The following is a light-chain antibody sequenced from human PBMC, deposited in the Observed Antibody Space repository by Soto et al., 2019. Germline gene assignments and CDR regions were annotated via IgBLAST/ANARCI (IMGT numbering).Light chain of an antibody. J-gene: IGKJ2*01. CDR2: GAF. CDR1: QSVSSN. CDR3: QYYGGYYGSSPRYT. V-gene: IGKV3D-15*01. Sequence: EIVMTQSPATLSVSPGERATLSCRASQSVSSNLAWYQQKPGQAPRLLMYGAFIRATGIPDRISGSGSGTDFTVTISRLEPEDFAVYYCQYYGGYYGSSPRYTFGQGTKV.